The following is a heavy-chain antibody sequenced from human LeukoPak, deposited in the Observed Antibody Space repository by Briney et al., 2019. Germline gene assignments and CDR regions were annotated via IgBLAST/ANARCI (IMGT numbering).Heavy chain of an antibody. Sequence: SETLSLTCTVSGGSISSGGYYWSWIRQHPGKGLEWIGYIYYSGGTYYNPSLKSRVTISVDTSKNQFSLKLSSVTAADTAVYYCASLYYYGSGSCPRGWFDPWGQGTLVTVSS. CDR2: IYYSGGT. D-gene: IGHD3-10*01. V-gene: IGHV4-31*03. CDR1: GGSISSGGYY. J-gene: IGHJ5*02. CDR3: ASLYYYGSGSCPRGWFDP.